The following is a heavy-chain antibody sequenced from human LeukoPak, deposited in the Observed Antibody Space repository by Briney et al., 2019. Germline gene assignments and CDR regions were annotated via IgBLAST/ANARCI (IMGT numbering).Heavy chain of an antibody. CDR1: RFTFSNYW. CDR2: IKQDGSEK. CDR3: VRERFHGSGAPKFDF. Sequence: GGSLRLSCAASRFTFSNYWMAWVRQAPGKGLEWVANIKQDGSEKYYVDSVKGRFTISRDNAKNSLHLQVNSLRAEDTAVYYCVRERFHGSGAPKFDFWGQGTLVTVSS. J-gene: IGHJ4*02. D-gene: IGHD3-10*01. V-gene: IGHV3-7*01.